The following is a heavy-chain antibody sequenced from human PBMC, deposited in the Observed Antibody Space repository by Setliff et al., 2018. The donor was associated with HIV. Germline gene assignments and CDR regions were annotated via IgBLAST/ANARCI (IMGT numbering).Heavy chain of an antibody. CDR2: IMPMLGTA. Sequence: ASVKVSCKASGGTFSNYFISWIRQAPGQGLEWMGKIMPMLGTANYAQKFQGRVTITADESTSTVYMELSSLRSEDTAVYYCVRSFLGHLLDASAEYFHHWGQGTLVTVSS. CDR1: GGTFSNYF. D-gene: IGHD3-16*01. V-gene: IGHV1-69*11. CDR3: VRSFLGHLLDASAEYFHH. J-gene: IGHJ1*01.